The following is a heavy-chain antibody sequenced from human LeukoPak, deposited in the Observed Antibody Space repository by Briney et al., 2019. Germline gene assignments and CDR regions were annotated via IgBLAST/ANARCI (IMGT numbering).Heavy chain of an antibody. Sequence: SETLSLTCAVYGGSFSGYYWSWIRLPPGKGLERIGEINHSGSTNYNPSLKSRVTISVDTSKNQFSLKLSSVTAADTAVYYCARGGYYDFWSSYSRHNWFDPWGQGTLVTVSS. V-gene: IGHV4-34*01. CDR1: GGSFSGYY. D-gene: IGHD3-3*01. CDR3: ARGGYYDFWSSYSRHNWFDP. J-gene: IGHJ5*02. CDR2: INHSGST.